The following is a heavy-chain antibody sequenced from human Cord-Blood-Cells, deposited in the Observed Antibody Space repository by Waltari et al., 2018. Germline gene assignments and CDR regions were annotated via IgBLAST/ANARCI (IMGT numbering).Heavy chain of an antibody. CDR3: ARDSDFWSGYRGAFDI. D-gene: IGHD3-3*01. V-gene: IGHV4-4*07. CDR1: GGSISSSY. CDR2: IYTSGSS. Sequence: QVQLQESGPGLGKPSETLSLTCTVSGGSISSSYWSWIRQPAGKGLEWCGRIYTSGSSNYNPSLKSRVTMSVDTSKNQFSLKLSSVTAADTAVYYCARDSDFWSGYRGAFDIWGQGTMVTVSS. J-gene: IGHJ3*02.